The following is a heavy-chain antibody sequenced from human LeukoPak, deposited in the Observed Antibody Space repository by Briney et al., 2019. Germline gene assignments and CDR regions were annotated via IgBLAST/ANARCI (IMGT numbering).Heavy chain of an antibody. CDR2: IHYDGRDK. CDR3: AQDSLLAVASD. CDR1: GFTFSSYW. Sequence: GGSLRLSCAASGFTFSSYWMSWVRQAPGKGLEWVAFIHYDGRDKFYPDSMKGRFTISRDDSNNTLFLQMNSLRVDDTAVYYCAQDSLLAVASDWGQGTLVTVSS. D-gene: IGHD6-19*01. J-gene: IGHJ4*02. V-gene: IGHV3-30*02.